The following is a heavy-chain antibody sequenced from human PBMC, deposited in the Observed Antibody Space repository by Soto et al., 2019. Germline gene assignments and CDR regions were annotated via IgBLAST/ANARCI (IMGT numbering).Heavy chain of an antibody. J-gene: IGHJ4*02. Sequence: QITLKESGPTLVKPTQTLTLTCTFSGFSLSTSGVAVVWIRQPPGKALEWLALIYWDDDKRYSPSLKTRLTITKYTSKHQVVPTITNTDPVDTATYYCAPQLRTAIPAIFDYWGQGTLVTVSS. CDR1: GFSLSTSGVA. CDR3: APQLRTAIPAIFDY. CDR2: IYWDDDK. V-gene: IGHV2-5*02. D-gene: IGHD1-1*01.